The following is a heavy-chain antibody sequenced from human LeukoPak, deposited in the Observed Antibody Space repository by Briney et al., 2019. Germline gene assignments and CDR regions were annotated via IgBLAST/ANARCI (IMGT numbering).Heavy chain of an antibody. J-gene: IGHJ5*02. CDR3: ARFIVGSPNWFDP. V-gene: IGHV3-11*03. CDR2: ITRSSSYT. CDR1: GFTFSNYE. D-gene: IGHD1-26*01. Sequence: GGSLRLSCAASGFTFSNYEMNWIRQAPGKGLEWISYITRSSSYTNYAASVKGRFTISRDNAKNSLYLQMNSLRAEDTAIYYCARFIVGSPNWFDPWGQGTLVTVSS.